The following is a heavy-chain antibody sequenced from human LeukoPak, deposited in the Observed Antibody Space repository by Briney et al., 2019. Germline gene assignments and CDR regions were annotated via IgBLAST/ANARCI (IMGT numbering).Heavy chain of an antibody. CDR2: IIPILGTA. CDR1: GGTFSSYA. V-gene: IGHV1-69*13. CDR3: ARYCSSTSCYNAYYYGMDV. D-gene: IGHD2-2*02. Sequence: ASVKVSCKASGGTFSSYAISWVRQARGQGFEWMGGIIPILGTANYAQKFQGRVTITADESTSTAYMELSSLRSEDTAVYYCARYCSSTSCYNAYYYGMDVWGQGTTVTVSS. J-gene: IGHJ6*02.